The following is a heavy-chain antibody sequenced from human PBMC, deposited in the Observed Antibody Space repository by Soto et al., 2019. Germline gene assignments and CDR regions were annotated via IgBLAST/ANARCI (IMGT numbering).Heavy chain of an antibody. CDR1: GYSVSSSDYY. CDR2: MLYSGLT. Sequence: PSETLSLTCSVSGYSVSSSDYYWAWIRQPPGKGLEWIGSMLYSGLTYYNPSRKSRVTLSVDTSKNQFSVRLNSVTASDTAVYSCAPLSVSLSGPYGIHVWGQGTTVTVSS. J-gene: IGHJ6*02. V-gene: IGHV4-39*01. CDR3: APLSVSLSGPYGIHV. D-gene: IGHD2-15*01.